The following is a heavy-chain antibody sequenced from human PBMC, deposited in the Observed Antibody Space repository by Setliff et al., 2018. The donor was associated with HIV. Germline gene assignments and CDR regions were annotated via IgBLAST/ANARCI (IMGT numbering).Heavy chain of an antibody. V-gene: IGHV4-34*01. Sequence: PSETLSLTCAVYGGSFIGYYWSWIRQPPGKGLEWIGSINHSGSTNYNPSLKSRVTISVDTSKSQFSLKLTSVTAADTAMYHCARDRSSGWSKDWFDTWGQGILVTVSS. CDR2: INHSGST. D-gene: IGHD6-19*01. J-gene: IGHJ5*02. CDR3: ARDRSSGWSKDWFDT. CDR1: GGSFIGYY.